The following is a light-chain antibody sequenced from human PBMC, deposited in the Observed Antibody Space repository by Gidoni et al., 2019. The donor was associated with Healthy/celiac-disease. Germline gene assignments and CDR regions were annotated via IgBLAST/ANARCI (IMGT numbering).Light chain of an antibody. CDR3: MQALQTPNT. CDR2: LGS. CDR1: QSLLHSNGYNY. V-gene: IGKV2-28*01. Sequence: DIVMTPSSLSLPVTPGEPAAISCRSSQSLLHSNGYNYLDWYLQKPGQSPQLLLYLGSSRASGVPDRFSGSGSGTDFTLKISRVEAEDVGVYYCMQALQTPNTFGQGTKLEIK. J-gene: IGKJ2*01.